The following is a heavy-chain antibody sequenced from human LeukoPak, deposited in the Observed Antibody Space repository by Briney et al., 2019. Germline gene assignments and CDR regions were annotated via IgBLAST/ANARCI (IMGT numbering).Heavy chain of an antibody. D-gene: IGHD3-9*01. CDR3: ARDPWVGRYFDWLSLNEFHYGMDV. CDR2: INPNSGGT. V-gene: IGHV1-2*02. Sequence: ASVKVSCKASGYTFTGYYIHSVRQAPGQGLEWMGWINPNSGGTNYAQKFQGRVTMTRDTSISTAYMELSRLRSDDTAVYYCARDPWVGRYFDWLSLNEFHYGMDVWGQGTTVTVSS. J-gene: IGHJ6*02. CDR1: GYTFTGYY.